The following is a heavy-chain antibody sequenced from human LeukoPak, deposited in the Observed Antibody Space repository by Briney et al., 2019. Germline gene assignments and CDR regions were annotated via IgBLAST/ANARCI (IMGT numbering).Heavy chain of an antibody. CDR2: VSIPGRP. J-gene: IGHJ5*02. D-gene: IGHD3-10*01. CDR1: GGSLNSDVYY. V-gene: IGHV4-61*02. Sequence: SQTLSLTCTVSGGSLNSDVYYWTWLRQPAGLGIEWIGRVSIPGRPKYNPSLAGRVTISLDTSKNQFSLRLNYVTAADTAVYYCARDRGFTTARASPSWFDPWGPGMLVTVSS. CDR3: ARDRGFTTARASPSWFDP.